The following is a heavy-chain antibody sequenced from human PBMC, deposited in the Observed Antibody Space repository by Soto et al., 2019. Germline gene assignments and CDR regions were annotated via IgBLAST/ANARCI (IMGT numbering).Heavy chain of an antibody. Sequence: QVKLVASGGDLVKPGGSLRLSCAASGYTFSDYYMSWIRQAPGKGLEWISYIDTSGTKIYYADSVKGRFTITRDNAKNSLDLEMNSLRDEDTAVYYCASHYAMWRGYLSPVDYWGQGTLVTVSS. V-gene: IGHV3-11*01. D-gene: IGHD2-2*01. CDR1: GYTFSDYY. J-gene: IGHJ4*02. CDR2: IDTSGTKI. CDR3: ASHYAMWRGYLSPVDY.